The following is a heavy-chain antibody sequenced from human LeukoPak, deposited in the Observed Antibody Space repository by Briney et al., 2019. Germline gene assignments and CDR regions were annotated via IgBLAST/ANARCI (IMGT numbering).Heavy chain of an antibody. CDR3: ARELTGMRAFDI. J-gene: IGHJ3*02. CDR1: GGSISSYY. V-gene: IGHV4-59*01. CDR2: IYYSGST. D-gene: IGHD1-14*01. Sequence: SETQSLTCTVSGGSISSYYWSWIRQPPGKGLGWIGYIYYSGSTNYNPSLKSRVTISVDTSKNQFSLKLSSVTAADTAVYYCARELTGMRAFDIWGQGTMVTVSS.